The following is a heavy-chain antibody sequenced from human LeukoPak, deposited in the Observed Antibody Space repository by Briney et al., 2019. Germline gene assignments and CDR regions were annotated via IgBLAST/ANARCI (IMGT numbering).Heavy chain of an antibody. D-gene: IGHD4/OR15-4a*01. CDR2: ISGDGVSP. CDR1: GFTFNNYA. Sequence: PGGSLRLSCAASGFTFNNYALTWVRQTPGKGLECVSAISGDGVSPYADSVRGRFTISRDNSKNTLYLQMNSLRVEDTAVYFCARDPGAFPYFFDYWGQGTLATVSS. J-gene: IGHJ4*02. V-gene: IGHV3-23*01. CDR3: ARDPGAFPYFFDY.